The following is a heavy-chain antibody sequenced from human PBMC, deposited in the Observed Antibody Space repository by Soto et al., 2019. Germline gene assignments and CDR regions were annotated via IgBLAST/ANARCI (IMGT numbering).Heavy chain of an antibody. V-gene: IGHV4-31*03. CDR3: ARHGFEYSGYDWVLDY. D-gene: IGHD5-12*01. Sequence: SETLSLTCTVSGGSISSGGYYWSWIRQHPGKGLEWIGYIYYSGSTYYNPSLKSRVTISVDTSKNQFSLKLSSVTAADTAVYYCARHGFEYSGYDWVLDYWGQGTLVTVSS. CDR2: IYYSGST. J-gene: IGHJ4*02. CDR1: GGSISSGGYY.